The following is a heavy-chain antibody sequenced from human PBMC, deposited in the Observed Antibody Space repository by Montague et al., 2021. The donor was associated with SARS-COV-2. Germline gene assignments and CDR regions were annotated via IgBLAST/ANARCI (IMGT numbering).Heavy chain of an antibody. Sequence: TLSLTCTVSGDSITSDVSYWSWIRQPAGKGLEWIGRIYTTGSTNYNPSLKSRLTISLDTSKNQFSLKLSSVTAADTAVYYFARDDFRWDFDCWGQGTLVPFSS. D-gene: IGHD2/OR15-2a*01. CDR1: GDSITSDVSY. CDR3: ARDDFRWDFDC. CDR2: IYTTGST. V-gene: IGHV4-61*02. J-gene: IGHJ4*02.